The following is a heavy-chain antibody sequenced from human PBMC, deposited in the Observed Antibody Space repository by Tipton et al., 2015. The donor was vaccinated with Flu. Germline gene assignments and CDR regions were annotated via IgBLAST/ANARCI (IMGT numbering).Heavy chain of an antibody. CDR1: GEALGSYY. J-gene: IGHJ4*02. Sequence: GEALGSYYWSWIRQPAGKGLEWIGRIYSSGSTTYNLTLKSRVTMSVDTPKRQFSLTFRSVTAADTAVYYCARGSGSGTYVIFDYWGQGTLVTVSS. V-gene: IGHV4-4*07. CDR2: IYSSGST. CDR3: ARGSGSGTYVIFDY. D-gene: IGHD3-10*01.